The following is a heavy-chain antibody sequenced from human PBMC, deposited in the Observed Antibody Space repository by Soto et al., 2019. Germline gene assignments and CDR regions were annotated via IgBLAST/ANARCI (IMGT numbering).Heavy chain of an antibody. CDR3: ARGGRGDSPSSASATFDY. D-gene: IGHD3-16*01. J-gene: IGHJ4*02. Sequence: VQVVQSGAEVKSPGSSVKISCKPSGGSLSNYALSWVRQAPGQGLEWMGGIIPVSGTTKYAQKFEGRLMITAGESTTTADMELSGLRYEDTAIYYCARGGRGDSPSSASATFDYWGQGTLVTFSS. V-gene: IGHV1-69*12. CDR2: IIPVSGTT. CDR1: GGSLSNYA.